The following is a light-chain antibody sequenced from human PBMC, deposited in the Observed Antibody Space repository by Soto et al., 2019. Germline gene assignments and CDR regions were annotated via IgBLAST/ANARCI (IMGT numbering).Light chain of an antibody. CDR1: SSDVGGYNY. V-gene: IGLV2-14*01. CDR2: DVS. Sequence: QSVLTQPASVSGSPGQSITISCTGTSSDVGGYNYVSWNQQHPGKAPKLMIYDVSNRPSGVSNRFSGSKSGNTASLTISGLQAEVESDYYCRSYTSSSTLLYVFGTGTKVTVL. CDR3: RSYTSSSTLLYV. J-gene: IGLJ1*01.